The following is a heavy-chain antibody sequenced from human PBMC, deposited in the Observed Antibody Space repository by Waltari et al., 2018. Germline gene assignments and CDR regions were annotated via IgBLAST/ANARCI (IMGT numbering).Heavy chain of an antibody. V-gene: IGHV3-23*01. CDR2: ISGSGGST. CDR1: GFTFSSYA. D-gene: IGHD2-2*01. CDR3: AKGQVPAATIYYDYGMDV. J-gene: IGHJ6*02. Sequence: EVQLLESGGGLVQPGGSLRLSCAASGFTFSSYAMSWVRQAPGKGLEWVSAISGSGGSTYYADSVKGRFTISRDNSKNTLYLQMNSLRAEDTAVYYCAKGQVPAATIYYDYGMDVWGQGTTVTVSS.